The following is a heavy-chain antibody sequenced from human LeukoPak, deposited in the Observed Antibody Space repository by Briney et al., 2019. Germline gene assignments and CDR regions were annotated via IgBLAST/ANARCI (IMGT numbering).Heavy chain of an antibody. CDR3: ARETEKQWRY. J-gene: IGHJ3*01. CDR1: GYTFVNNW. V-gene: IGHV1-46*01. Sequence: ASVKVSCKASGYTFVNNWMHWVRQAPGQGLEWVGLINPTGTTTLYAQEFQGRVTLTRDMSTSTDYMELRSLKSEDTAVYYCARETEKQWRYWGQGTTVSVSS. CDR2: INPTGTTT. D-gene: IGHD6-19*01.